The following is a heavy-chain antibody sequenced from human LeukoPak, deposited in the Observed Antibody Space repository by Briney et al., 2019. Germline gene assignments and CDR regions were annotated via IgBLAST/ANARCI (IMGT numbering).Heavy chain of an antibody. V-gene: IGHV3-43*02. Sequence: QPGGSLRLSCAASGFTFHDNAMHWVRQAPGKGLEWVSLISGDGGRTYNADSVKGRFTISRDNSKSSLYLQMNSLRTEDTALYYCAKDRGIAAAYWYFDLWGRGTLVTVFS. CDR3: AKDRGIAAAYWYFDL. CDR2: ISGDGGRT. CDR1: GFTFHDNA. D-gene: IGHD6-13*01. J-gene: IGHJ2*01.